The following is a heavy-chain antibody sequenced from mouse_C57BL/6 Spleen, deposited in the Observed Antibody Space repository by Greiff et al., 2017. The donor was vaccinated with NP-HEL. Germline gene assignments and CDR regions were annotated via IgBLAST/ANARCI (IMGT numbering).Heavy chain of an antibody. Sequence: QVQLQQSGAELARPGASVKLSCKASGSTFTSYGTSWLKPSTGPGLEGIGEIFPRSGNTYYNENCQGKATLTADKSSSTAYMELRSLTSEDSAVYFCSRWSPFTTVVSSDYWGQGTTLTVSS. V-gene: IGHV1-81*01. D-gene: IGHD1-1*01. CDR1: GSTFTSYG. J-gene: IGHJ2*01. CDR3: SRWSPFTTVVSSDY. CDR2: IFPRSGNT.